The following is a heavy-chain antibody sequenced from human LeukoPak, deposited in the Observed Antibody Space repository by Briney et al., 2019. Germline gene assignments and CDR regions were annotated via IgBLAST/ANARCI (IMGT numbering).Heavy chain of an antibody. Sequence: KPSETLSLTCTVSGGSISSYYWSWIRQPPGRGLEWVGCISSTGSTNYNPSLKSRVTISLDTSKNQVSLKLTSVTAADTALYYCARHLTGWALYYYGMDVWGQGTTVTVSS. CDR2: ISSTGST. J-gene: IGHJ6*02. D-gene: IGHD3-9*01. V-gene: IGHV4-59*08. CDR3: ARHLTGWALYYYGMDV. CDR1: GGSISSYY.